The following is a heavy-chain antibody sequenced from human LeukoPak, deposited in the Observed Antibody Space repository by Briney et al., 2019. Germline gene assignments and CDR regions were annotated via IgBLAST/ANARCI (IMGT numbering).Heavy chain of an antibody. CDR3: ARGESINGYNYAY. J-gene: IGHJ4*02. Sequence: SETLSLTCTVSGGSISSYYWSWIRQPPGKGLEWIGYIYYSGSTNYNPSLKSRVTISVDTSKNQFSLKLTSVTAADTAVYYCARGESINGYNYAYWGQGTLVTVSS. CDR2: IYYSGST. D-gene: IGHD5-24*01. V-gene: IGHV4-59*01. CDR1: GGSISSYY.